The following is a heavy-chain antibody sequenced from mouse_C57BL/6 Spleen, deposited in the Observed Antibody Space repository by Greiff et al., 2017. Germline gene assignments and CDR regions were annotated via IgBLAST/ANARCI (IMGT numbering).Heavy chain of an antibody. J-gene: IGHJ4*01. CDR2: IYPGDGDT. CDR1: GYAFSSSW. CDR3: EPELGDYAMDY. D-gene: IGHD3-3*01. Sequence: SGPELVKPGASVKISCKASGYAFSSSWMNWVKQRPGKGLEWIGRIYPGDGDTNYNGKFKGKATLTADKSSSTAYMQLSSLTSEDSAVYFCEPELGDYAMDYWGQGTSVTVAS. V-gene: IGHV1-82*01.